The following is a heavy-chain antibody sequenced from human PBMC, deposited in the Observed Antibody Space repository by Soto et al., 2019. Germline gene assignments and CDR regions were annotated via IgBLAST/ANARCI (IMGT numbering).Heavy chain of an antibody. D-gene: IGHD3-22*01. J-gene: IGHJ4*02. CDR2: IIPIFGTA. CDR3: ARWAHYYDSSGYSDY. Sequence: QVQLVQSGAEVKKPGSSVKVSCKASGGTFSSYAISWVRQAPGQGLEWMGGIIPIFGTANYAQKFQGRVKINADESKSKAYMELDRLRSEDTAVYYCARWAHYYDSSGYSDYWGQGTLVTVSS. CDR1: GGTFSSYA. V-gene: IGHV1-69*01.